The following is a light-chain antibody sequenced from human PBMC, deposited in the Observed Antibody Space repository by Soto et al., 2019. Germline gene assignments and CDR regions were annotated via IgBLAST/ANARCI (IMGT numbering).Light chain of an antibody. CDR1: QSINTY. CDR3: QESYSTLWGT. CDR2: GAS. V-gene: IGKV1-39*01. J-gene: IGKJ1*01. Sequence: DIQMTQSPSSLSASVGDRVTITCRTSQSINTYLNWYQQKPGKAPKLLIYGASSLQSGVPLRFSGSGSGTDFTLTIRSLQPEDFATYYCQESYSTLWGTCGQGTKGDIK.